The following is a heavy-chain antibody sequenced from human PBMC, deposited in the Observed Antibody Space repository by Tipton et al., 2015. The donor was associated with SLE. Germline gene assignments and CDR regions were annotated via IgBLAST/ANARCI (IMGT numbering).Heavy chain of an antibody. Sequence: TLSLTCTVSGGSISSGGYYWSWIRQHPGKGLEWIGYIYYSGSTYYNPSLKSRVTISVDTSKNQFSLKLSSVTAADTAVYYCARRIQLWLVAFDIWGQGTMVTVSS. J-gene: IGHJ3*02. CDR2: IYYSGST. V-gene: IGHV4-31*03. CDR3: ARRIQLWLVAFDI. D-gene: IGHD5-18*01. CDR1: GGSISSGGYY.